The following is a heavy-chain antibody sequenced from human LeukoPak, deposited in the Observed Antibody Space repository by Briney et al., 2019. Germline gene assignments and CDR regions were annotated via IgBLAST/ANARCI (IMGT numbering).Heavy chain of an antibody. Sequence: PSQTLSLTCTFSGGSISSGGYYWSWIRQHPGKGLEWIGYIYYSGSTYYNPSLKSRVNISVDTSKNQFSLKASSVTAADTAVYYCARVRSYSGSFDAFDIWGQGTMVTVSS. J-gene: IGHJ3*02. V-gene: IGHV4-31*03. CDR2: IYYSGST. D-gene: IGHD1-26*01. CDR3: ARVRSYSGSFDAFDI. CDR1: GGSISSGGYY.